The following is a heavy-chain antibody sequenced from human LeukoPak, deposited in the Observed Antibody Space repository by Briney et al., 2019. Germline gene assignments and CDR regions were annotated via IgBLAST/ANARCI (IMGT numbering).Heavy chain of an antibody. V-gene: IGHV4-4*07. CDR1: GGSISSYY. D-gene: IGHD3-22*01. CDR2: LYTSGST. J-gene: IGHJ4*02. CDR3: ARGGSSGYYYG. Sequence: PSETLSLTCTVFGGSISSYYWSWIRQPAGKGLEWIGRLYTSGSTNYNPSLKSRVTMSVDTSKNQFSLKLTSMTAADTAVYYCARGGSSGYYYGWGQGTLVTVSS.